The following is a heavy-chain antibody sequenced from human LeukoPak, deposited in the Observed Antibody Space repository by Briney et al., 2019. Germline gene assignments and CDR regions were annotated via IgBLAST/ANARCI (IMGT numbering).Heavy chain of an antibody. CDR1: GGSISSSSYY. Sequence: SETRSLTCTVSGGSISSSSYYWGWIRQPPGKGLEWIGSIYYSGSTYYNPSLKSRVTISVDTSKNQFSLKLSSVTAADTAVYYCARHPHSSGWYGWFDPWGQGTLVTVSS. V-gene: IGHV4-39*01. J-gene: IGHJ5*02. CDR3: ARHPHSSGWYGWFDP. D-gene: IGHD6-19*01. CDR2: IYYSGST.